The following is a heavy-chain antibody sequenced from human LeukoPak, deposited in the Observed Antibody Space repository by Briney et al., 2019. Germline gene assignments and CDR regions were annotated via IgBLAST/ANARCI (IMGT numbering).Heavy chain of an antibody. D-gene: IGHD3-22*01. CDR1: GYSISSGYY. V-gene: IGHV4-38-2*02. CDR2: IYHSGST. J-gene: IGHJ3*02. Sequence: PSETLSLTCTVSGYSISSGYYWGWIRQPPGKGLEWIGSIYHSGSTYYNPSLKSRVTISVDTSKNQFSLKLSSVTAADAAVYYCARESDYDFIWGQGTMVTVSS. CDR3: ARESDYDFI.